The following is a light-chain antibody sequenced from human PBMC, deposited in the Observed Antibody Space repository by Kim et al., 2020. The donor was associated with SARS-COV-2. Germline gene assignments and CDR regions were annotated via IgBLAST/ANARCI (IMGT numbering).Light chain of an antibody. Sequence: SPGERGSLSSRASQSVSSSYLAWYQQKPGQAPRLLIYGASSRATGIPDRFSGSGSGTDFTLTISRLEPEDFAVYYCQQYGSSQFTFGPGTKVDIK. V-gene: IGKV3-20*01. CDR1: QSVSSSY. CDR2: GAS. CDR3: QQYGSSQFT. J-gene: IGKJ3*01.